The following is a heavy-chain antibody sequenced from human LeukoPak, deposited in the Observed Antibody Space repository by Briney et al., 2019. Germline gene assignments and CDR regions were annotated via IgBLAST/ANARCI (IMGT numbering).Heavy chain of an antibody. V-gene: IGHV3-7*01. J-gene: IGHJ4*02. CDR1: EFTFSSYW. CDR2: IKQDGGQI. D-gene: IGHD4-17*01. Sequence: GGSLRLSCAAAEFTFSSYWMSWVRQAPGKGLEWVANIKQDGGQIYYLESVKGRFTVSRDNAKNSLYLQMNSLRAEDTAVYYCARLGARQMLEYWGQGTLVTVSS. CDR3: ARLGARQMLEY.